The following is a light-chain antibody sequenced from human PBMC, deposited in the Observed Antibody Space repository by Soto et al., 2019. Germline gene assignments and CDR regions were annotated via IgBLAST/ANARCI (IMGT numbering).Light chain of an antibody. Sequence: QSVLTQPASVSGSPGQSITISCTGTSSDIGGSNSVSWYQQHPGQAPKLMISEVSNRPSGVPDRFSGSKSGTSASLAISGLQSEDEADYYCAAWDDSLNGPVFGGGTKLTVL. CDR3: AAWDDSLNGPV. CDR1: SSDIGGSNS. J-gene: IGLJ2*01. CDR2: EVS. V-gene: IGLV2-14*01.